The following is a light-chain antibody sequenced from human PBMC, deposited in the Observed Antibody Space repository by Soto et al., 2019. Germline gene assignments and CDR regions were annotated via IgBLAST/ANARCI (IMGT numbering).Light chain of an antibody. J-gene: IGKJ1*01. CDR3: QQYGSSPPRT. CDR1: QSVSNGY. Sequence: IVLTQSPGTLSLSPGEIATLSFSASQSVSNGYLAWYQHKPGQAPRLLIYGASTRATDVPDRFSGSGSGADFTLSISRLEPEDFAVYYCQQYGSSPPRTFGQGTKVDIK. V-gene: IGKV3-20*01. CDR2: GAS.